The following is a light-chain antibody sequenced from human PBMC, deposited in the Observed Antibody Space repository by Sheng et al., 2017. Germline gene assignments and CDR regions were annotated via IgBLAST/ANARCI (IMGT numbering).Light chain of an antibody. CDR1: QTISNY. Sequence: DIQMTQSPSSLSASVGDRVTITCRASQTISNYLNWYQHKPGKAPNLLIFAASTLQSGVPLRFSGSGSGTDFSLTISSLQPEDFATYYCQQTYIAPWTFGQGTKVE. CDR3: QQTYIAPWT. CDR2: AAS. J-gene: IGKJ1*01. V-gene: IGKV1-39*01.